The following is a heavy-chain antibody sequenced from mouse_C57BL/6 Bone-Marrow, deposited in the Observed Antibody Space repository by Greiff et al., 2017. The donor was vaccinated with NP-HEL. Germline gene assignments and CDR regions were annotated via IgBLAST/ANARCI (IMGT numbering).Heavy chain of an antibody. CDR2: IYPGSGST. D-gene: IGHD2-3*01. V-gene: IGHV1-55*01. Sequence: VQLQQPGAELVKPGASVKMSCKASGYTFTSYWITWVKQRPGQGLEWIGDIYPGSGSTNDNEKFKSKATLTLYTTSSTAYMQLSSLTSEDSAVYYCARRGWLLRLYWYFDVWGTGTTVTVSS. J-gene: IGHJ1*03. CDR1: GYTFTSYW. CDR3: ARRGWLLRLYWYFDV.